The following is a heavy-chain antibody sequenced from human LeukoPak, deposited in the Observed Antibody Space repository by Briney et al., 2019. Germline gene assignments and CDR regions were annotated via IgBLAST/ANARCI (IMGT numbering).Heavy chain of an antibody. Sequence: GGSLRLSCAASGFTFSDHYMDWVRQAPGTGLEWVGRIRNKANSYTTEYAAFVKGRFTISGDDSKNSLYLQMNSLKTEDTAVYYCAQDRQRRYYSYFNYWGQGTLVTVSS. V-gene: IGHV3-72*01. CDR3: AQDRQRRYYSYFNY. CDR1: GFTFSDHY. CDR2: IRNKANSYTT. J-gene: IGHJ4*02. D-gene: IGHD1-26*01.